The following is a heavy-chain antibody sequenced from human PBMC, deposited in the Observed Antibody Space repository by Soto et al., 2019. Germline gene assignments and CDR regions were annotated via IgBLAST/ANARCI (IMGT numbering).Heavy chain of an antibody. V-gene: IGHV4-4*02. D-gene: IGHD6-13*01. CDR1: GGSISSSNW. CDR3: ARREGMGSLPDWYFDL. J-gene: IGHJ2*01. Sequence: SETLSLTCAVSGGSISSSNWWSWVRQPPGKGLEWIGEIYHSGSTNYNPSLKSRVTISVDKSKNQFSLKLSSVTAADTAVYYCARREGMGSLPDWYFDLWGRGTLVTVSS. CDR2: IYHSGST.